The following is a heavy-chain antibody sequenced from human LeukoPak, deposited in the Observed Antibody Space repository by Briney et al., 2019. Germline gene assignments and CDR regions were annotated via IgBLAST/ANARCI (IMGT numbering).Heavy chain of an antibody. CDR2: INPNSGGT. CDR1: GYTFTGYY. V-gene: IGHV1-2*02. D-gene: IGHD2-2*01. Sequence: ASVKVSCEASGYTFTGYYMHWVRQAPGQGLEWMGWINPNSGGTNYAQKFQGRVTMTRDTSISTAYMELSRLRSDDTAVYYCARDIVVVPAAEGFDPWGQGTLVTVSS. CDR3: ARDIVVVPAAEGFDP. J-gene: IGHJ5*02.